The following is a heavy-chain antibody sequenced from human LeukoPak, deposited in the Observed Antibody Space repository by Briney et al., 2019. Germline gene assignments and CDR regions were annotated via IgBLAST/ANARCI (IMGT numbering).Heavy chain of an antibody. CDR2: IRSNRNGGTP. Sequence: GGSLRLSCTASGFSFGDHAMSWVRQAPGKGLEWVGFIRSNRNGGTPEYAASVKGRFRISRDDSRSIAYLQMNSLKIEDTAVYYCARETLIDYAFDYWGQGLLVTVSS. CDR1: GFSFGDHA. J-gene: IGHJ4*02. CDR3: ARETLIDYAFDY. D-gene: IGHD3-22*01. V-gene: IGHV3-49*04.